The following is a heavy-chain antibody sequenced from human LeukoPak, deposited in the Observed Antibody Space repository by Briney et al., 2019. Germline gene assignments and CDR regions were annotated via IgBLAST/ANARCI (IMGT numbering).Heavy chain of an antibody. CDR1: GFTFSNAW. J-gene: IGHJ4*02. CDR2: ISGSGGST. Sequence: GGSLRLSCAASGFTFSNAWMSWVRQATGKGLEWVSAISGSGGSTYYADSVKGRFTISRDNSKNTLYLQMNSLRAEDTAVYYCAKAPRSGAGTHFDYWGQGTLVTVSS. V-gene: IGHV3-23*01. CDR3: AKAPRSGAGTHFDY. D-gene: IGHD6-19*01.